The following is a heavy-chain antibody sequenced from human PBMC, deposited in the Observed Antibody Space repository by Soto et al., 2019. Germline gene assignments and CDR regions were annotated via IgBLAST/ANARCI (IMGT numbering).Heavy chain of an antibody. Sequence: GASVKVSCKASGGTFSSYAISWVRQAPGQGLEWMGGIIPIFGTANYAQKFQGRVTITSDESTSTAYMELSSLRSEDTAVYYCARDASYYYDSSAFRWGQGTLVTVSS. V-gene: IGHV1-69*13. CDR3: ARDASYYYDSSAFR. D-gene: IGHD3-22*01. CDR1: GGTFSSYA. CDR2: IIPIFGTA. J-gene: IGHJ4*02.